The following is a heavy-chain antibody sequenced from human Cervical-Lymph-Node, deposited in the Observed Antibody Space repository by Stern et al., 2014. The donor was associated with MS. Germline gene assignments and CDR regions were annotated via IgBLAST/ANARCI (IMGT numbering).Heavy chain of an antibody. D-gene: IGHD1-1*01. V-gene: IGHV1-46*03. CDR1: GFTFSTNY. Sequence: VQMVQYGAEVKKSGASVKVSCEASGFTFSTNYMHWIRQGPGEGIEWVGNITPNSGTTSYARQFQGRVIITRDTSTSTIYMELTGLRSEDTALYFFTRVQRERRALDHFDPWGQGTLVTVSS. J-gene: IGHJ5*02. CDR3: TRVQRERRALDHFDP. CDR2: ITPNSGTT.